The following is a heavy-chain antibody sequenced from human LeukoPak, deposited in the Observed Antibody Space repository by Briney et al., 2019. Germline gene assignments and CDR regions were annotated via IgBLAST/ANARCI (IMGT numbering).Heavy chain of an antibody. CDR2: ISSSSSYI. Sequence: GGSLRLSCAASGFTFSSYSMNWVRQAPGRGLEWVSSISSSSSYIYYADSVEGRFTISRDNAKNSLYLQMNSLRAEDTAVYCCAREIKLCSSTSCYAFDIWGQGTMVTVSS. D-gene: IGHD2-2*01. CDR3: AREIKLCSSTSCYAFDI. V-gene: IGHV3-21*01. J-gene: IGHJ3*02. CDR1: GFTFSSYS.